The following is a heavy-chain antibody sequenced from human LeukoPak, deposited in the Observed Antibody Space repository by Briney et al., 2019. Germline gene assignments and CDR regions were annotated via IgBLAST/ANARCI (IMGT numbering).Heavy chain of an antibody. D-gene: IGHD6-19*01. CDR1: GDSFSINSAA. Sequence: SQTLSLTCAISGDSFSINSAAWNWIRQSPSRGLEWLGRTYQRSKWYNDYAVSVKSRITINPDISKNQFSLQLNSVTPEDTAVYYCARSPSPYSSGWYSDYWGQGTLVTVSS. J-gene: IGHJ4*02. CDR3: ARSPSPYSSGWYSDY. V-gene: IGHV6-1*01. CDR2: TYQRSKWYN.